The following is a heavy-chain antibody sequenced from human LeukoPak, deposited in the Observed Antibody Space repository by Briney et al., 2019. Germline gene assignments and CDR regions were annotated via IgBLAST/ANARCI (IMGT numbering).Heavy chain of an antibody. Sequence: PGGSLRLSCETSVLTFSNYAMTWVRQAPGKGLEWVSSISNSGESRYDTDSVKGRFTISRDNSKNRLYLQMNSLRVVDTAVYYCARGIGEYTNGHFDLWGQGTLVTVSS. CDR1: VLTFSNYA. D-gene: IGHD2-8*01. CDR3: ARGIGEYTNGHFDL. CDR2: ISNSGESR. V-gene: IGHV3-23*01. J-gene: IGHJ4*02.